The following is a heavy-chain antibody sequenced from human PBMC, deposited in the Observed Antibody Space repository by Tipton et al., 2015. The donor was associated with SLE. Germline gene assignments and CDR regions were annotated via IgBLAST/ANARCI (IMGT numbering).Heavy chain of an antibody. CDR3: ARVEYYGSGSYSYNWFDP. Sequence: LRLSCTVSGGSISSYYWSWIRQPPGKGLEWIGYIYYSGSTNYNPSLKSRVTISVDRSKNQFSLKLSSVTAADTAVYYCARVEYYGSGSYSYNWFDPWGQGTLVTVSS. CDR1: GGSISSYY. D-gene: IGHD3-10*01. CDR2: IYYSGST. V-gene: IGHV4-59*12. J-gene: IGHJ5*02.